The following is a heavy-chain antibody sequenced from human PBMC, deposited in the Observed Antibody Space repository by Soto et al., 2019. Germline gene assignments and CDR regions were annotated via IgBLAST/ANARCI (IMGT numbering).Heavy chain of an antibody. CDR3: ATVGRRAAAGRYFFDY. V-gene: IGHV1-69*01. J-gene: IGHJ4*02. Sequence: QVQLVQSGAEVKKPGSSVKVSCTTSGGTFSNYGISWVRQAPGQGLEWMGGIIPLFYTPKSAQKVQGRVTFTADESKTTAHMELRSLRSEDTDMYFCATVGRRAAAGRYFFDYWGQGTLVTVSS. CDR2: IIPLFYTP. CDR1: GGTFSNYG. D-gene: IGHD6-13*01.